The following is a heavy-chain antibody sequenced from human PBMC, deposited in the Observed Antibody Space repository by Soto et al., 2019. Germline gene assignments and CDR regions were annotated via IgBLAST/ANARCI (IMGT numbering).Heavy chain of an antibody. CDR3: ARDTSPTAAENYYYYYYMDV. CDR1: GFTVSSNY. Sequence: GGSLRLSCAASGFTVSSNYMSWVRQAPGKGLEWVSVIYSGGSTYYADSVKGRFTISRDNSKNTLYLQMNSLRAEDTAVYYCARDTSPTAAENYYYYYYMDVWGKGTTVTVSS. CDR2: IYSGGST. D-gene: IGHD4-4*01. V-gene: IGHV3-66*01. J-gene: IGHJ6*03.